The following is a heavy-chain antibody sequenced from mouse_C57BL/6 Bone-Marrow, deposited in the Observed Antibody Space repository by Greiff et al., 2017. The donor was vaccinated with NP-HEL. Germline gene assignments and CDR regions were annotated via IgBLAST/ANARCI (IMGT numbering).Heavy chain of an antibody. Sequence: EVKLVESGGGLVKPGGSLELSCAASGFTFSSYAMSWVRQTPDKRLEWVATISDGGSYTYYPDNVKGRFTISRDNAKNNLYLQMSHLKSEDTAMYYCARDDYSAWFAYWGQGTLVTVSA. CDR2: ISDGGSYT. CDR1: GFTFSSYA. D-gene: IGHD2-4*01. V-gene: IGHV5-4*01. CDR3: ARDDYSAWFAY. J-gene: IGHJ3*01.